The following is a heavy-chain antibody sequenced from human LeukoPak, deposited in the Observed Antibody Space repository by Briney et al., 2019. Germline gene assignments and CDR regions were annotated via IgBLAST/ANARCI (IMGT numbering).Heavy chain of an antibody. V-gene: IGHV1-18*01. J-gene: IGHJ5*02. CDR2: ISAYNGNT. D-gene: IGHD3-9*01. CDR1: GYTFTSYG. CDR3: ARDSDDILTGYET. Sequence: AAVKVSCKASGYTFTSYGISWVRQAPGQGLEGMGWISAYNGNTNYAQKLQGRVTMTTDTATSTAYMELRSLRSDDTAVYYCARDSDDILTGYETWGQGTLVTVSS.